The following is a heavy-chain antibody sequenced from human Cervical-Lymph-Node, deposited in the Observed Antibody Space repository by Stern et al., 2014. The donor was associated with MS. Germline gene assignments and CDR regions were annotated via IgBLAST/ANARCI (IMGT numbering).Heavy chain of an antibody. J-gene: IGHJ4*02. Sequence: VQLVESGGGVVQPGRSLSLSCVASGFTFSTCAMHWVRQAPGKGLEWVAFVSYYAPQRNSTDSVKARFTISRDNSKNTLYLHMNSLRDEDTAVYFCARGGRGVGLEYWGQGALVTVSS. CDR2: VSYYAPQR. V-gene: IGHV3-30-3*01. CDR1: GFTFSTCA. D-gene: IGHD3-10*01. CDR3: ARGGRGVGLEY.